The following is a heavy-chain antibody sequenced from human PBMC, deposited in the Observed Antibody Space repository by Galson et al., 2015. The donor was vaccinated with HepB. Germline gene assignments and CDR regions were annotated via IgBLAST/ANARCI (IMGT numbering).Heavy chain of an antibody. CDR2: IYHTGAT. CDR1: GGSIIITNYY. V-gene: IGHV4-39*07. J-gene: IGHJ4*02. CDR3: ARFNYLIDY. Sequence: QVQLQESGPGLVKPSETLSLTCTVSGGSIIITNYYWGWIRQTPGKGLEWIASIYHTGATYYTPSLKSRVTMSVDTAKNQFSLNLHSVTAADTAVYYCARFNYLIDYWGQGVRVTVSS. D-gene: IGHD4-11*01.